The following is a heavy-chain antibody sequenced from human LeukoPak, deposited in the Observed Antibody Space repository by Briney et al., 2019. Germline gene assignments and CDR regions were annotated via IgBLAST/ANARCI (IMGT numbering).Heavy chain of an antibody. V-gene: IGHV4-39*01. Sequence: GSLRLSCAASGFTFSSYWMTWVRQAPGKGLEWIGSIYYSGSTYYNPSLKSRVTISVDTSKNQFSLKLSSVTAADTAVYYCASSYSSSGDFDYWGQGTLVTVSS. D-gene: IGHD6-6*01. CDR1: GFTFSSYW. CDR2: IYYSGST. J-gene: IGHJ4*02. CDR3: ASSYSSSGDFDY.